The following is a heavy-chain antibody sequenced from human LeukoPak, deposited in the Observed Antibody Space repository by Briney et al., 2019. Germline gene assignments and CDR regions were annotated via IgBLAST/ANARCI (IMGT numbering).Heavy chain of an antibody. CDR1: GGSISSYY. CDR3: ARDYYDSSGYYYRGRAFDI. V-gene: IGHV4-59*12. CDR2: IYYSGST. D-gene: IGHD3-22*01. J-gene: IGHJ3*02. Sequence: PSETLSLTCTVSGGSISSYYWSWIRQHPGKGLEGIGYIYYSGSTNYNPSLKSRVTISVDTSKNQFSLKLSSVTAADTAVYYCARDYYDSSGYYYRGRAFDIWGQGTMVTVSS.